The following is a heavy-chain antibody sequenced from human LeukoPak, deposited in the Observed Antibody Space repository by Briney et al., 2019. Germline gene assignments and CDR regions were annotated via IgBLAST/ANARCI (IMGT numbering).Heavy chain of an antibody. Sequence: GASVKVSCKASGYTLTSYYMHWVRQAPGQGLEWMGIISPSGDSTSFAQKFQGRVTVTRDMSTSTVYMELSSLRSEDTAVYYCARDRVAGPADWYFDLWGRGTLVTVSS. J-gene: IGHJ2*01. V-gene: IGHV1-46*01. CDR1: GYTLTSYY. CDR2: ISPSGDST. CDR3: ARDRVAGPADWYFDL. D-gene: IGHD6-19*01.